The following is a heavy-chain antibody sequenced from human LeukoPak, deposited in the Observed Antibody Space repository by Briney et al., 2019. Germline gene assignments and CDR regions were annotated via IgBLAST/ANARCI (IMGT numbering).Heavy chain of an antibody. CDR2: IYTSGST. V-gene: IGHV4-61*02. CDR3: ARRGYDILTGYSFYGFDY. D-gene: IGHD3-9*01. J-gene: IGHJ4*02. CDR1: GGSISSGSYS. Sequence: SETLSLTCTVSGGSISSGSYSWSWIRQPAGKGLEWIGRIYTSGSTNYNPSLKSRVTISVDTSKKQFSLKLSSVTAADTAVYYCARRGYDILTGYSFYGFDYWGQGTLVTVSS.